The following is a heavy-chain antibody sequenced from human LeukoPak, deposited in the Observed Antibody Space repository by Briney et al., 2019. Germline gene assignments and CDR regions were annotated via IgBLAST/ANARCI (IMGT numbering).Heavy chain of an antibody. J-gene: IGHJ1*01. Sequence: GGSLRLSCAVSGFTFSSFAMTWVRQAPGRGLEWVSSIRGSDGGTDYADSVRGRFTISRDNSKNTLYLQMNSLRAEDTATYYRSRDPNGDYVGAFDFQRWGQGTLVTVSS. D-gene: IGHD4-17*01. CDR2: IRGSDGGT. V-gene: IGHV3-23*01. CDR1: GFTFSSFA. CDR3: SRDPNGDYVGAFDFQR.